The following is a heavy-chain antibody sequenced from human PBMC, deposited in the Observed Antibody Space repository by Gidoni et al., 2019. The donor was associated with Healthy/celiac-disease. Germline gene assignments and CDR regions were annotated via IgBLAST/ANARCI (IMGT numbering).Heavy chain of an antibody. J-gene: IGHJ4*02. Sequence: QITLKESGPTLVKPTQTLTLTCTFSGFSLSTSGVGVGGIRQPPGKPLEWLELIYWDDDKRYIPTLKSRLTITKDTSKNQVVLTMTNMDPVDTATYYCAKQLWTYFDYWGQGTLVTVSS. D-gene: IGHD6-6*01. CDR2: IYWDDDK. V-gene: IGHV2-5*02. CDR3: AKQLWTYFDY. CDR1: GFSLSTSGVG.